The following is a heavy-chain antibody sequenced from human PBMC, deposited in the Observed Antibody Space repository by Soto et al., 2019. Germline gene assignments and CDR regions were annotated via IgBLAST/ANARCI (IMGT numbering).Heavy chain of an antibody. J-gene: IGHJ4*02. CDR1: GFIFNTYG. V-gene: IGHV3-33*01. CDR2: IWYDENNK. Sequence: QVQVVESGGGVVQPGRSLRLSCAASGFIFNTYGMHWVRKAPGKGLEWVAVIWYDENNKYYADSVKGRFTISRDNSKNTLYLQMNSLRGEDTAVYYCARDKGGGAEVPDHWGQVTLFTVSS. CDR3: ARDKGGGAEVPDH. D-gene: IGHD1-26*01.